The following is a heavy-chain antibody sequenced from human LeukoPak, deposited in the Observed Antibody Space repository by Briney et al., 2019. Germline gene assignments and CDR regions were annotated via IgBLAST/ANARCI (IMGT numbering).Heavy chain of an antibody. CDR1: GYTFTNYW. Sequence: GESLKISCKGSGYTFTNYWVGWVRQMPGKGLEWMGIIYPGDSDTRYSPSFQGQVTISADKSISTAYLQWSSLKASDTAMYYCARRAQARWYHAFDIWGQGTMVTVSS. D-gene: IGHD4-23*01. J-gene: IGHJ3*02. CDR2: IYPGDSDT. CDR3: ARRAQARWYHAFDI. V-gene: IGHV5-51*01.